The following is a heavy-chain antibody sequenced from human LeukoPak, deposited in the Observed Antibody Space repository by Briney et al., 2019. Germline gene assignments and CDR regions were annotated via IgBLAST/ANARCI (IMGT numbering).Heavy chain of an antibody. CDR3: AKDVSVVPAAIFDP. CDR2: IPYDGSDK. D-gene: IGHD2-2*01. Sequence: PGRSLRLSCAASGFTFSSYVMHWVRQAPGKGLEWLAAIPYDGSDKYYADSVKGRFTISRDNSKNTLYLQTNSLRAEDTAVYYCAKDVSVVPAAIFDPWGQGTLVTVSS. V-gene: IGHV3-30*04. J-gene: IGHJ5*02. CDR1: GFTFSSYV.